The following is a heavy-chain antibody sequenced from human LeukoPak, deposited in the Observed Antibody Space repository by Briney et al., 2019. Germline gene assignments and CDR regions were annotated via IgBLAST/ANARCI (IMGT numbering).Heavy chain of an antibody. D-gene: IGHD6-19*01. CDR3: ARDHDSSGSYMDV. CDR1: GFTFSSYS. V-gene: IGHV3-21*01. CDR2: ISSSSSYI. J-gene: IGHJ6*03. Sequence: PGGSLRLSCAASGFTFSSYSMNWFRQAPEKGLEWVSSISSSSSYIYYADSVKGQFTISGDNAKNSLYLQMNSLRAEDTAVYYCARDHDSSGSYMDVWGEGTTVTVSS.